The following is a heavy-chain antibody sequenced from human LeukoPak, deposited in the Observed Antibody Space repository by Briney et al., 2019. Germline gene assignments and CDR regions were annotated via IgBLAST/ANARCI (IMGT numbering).Heavy chain of an antibody. J-gene: IGHJ4*02. CDR1: GYTFTGHS. D-gene: IGHD3-22*01. Sequence: ASVKVSCKASGYTFTGHSIHWVRQAPGQGLEWMGWINPSSGGTKYAQNFQGRVTMTSDTSISTAYRELSWLKSDDTALYYCARDDYYDVSGFDSWGQGTLVTVSS. V-gene: IGHV1-2*02. CDR2: INPSSGGT. CDR3: ARDDYYDVSGFDS.